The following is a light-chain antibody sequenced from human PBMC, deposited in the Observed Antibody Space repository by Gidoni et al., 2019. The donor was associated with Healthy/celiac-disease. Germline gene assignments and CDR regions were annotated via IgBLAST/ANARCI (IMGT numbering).Light chain of an antibody. Sequence: QMTQSPSTLSASVGDRVTITCRASQSISTWLAWYQQKPGKAPKLLIYDASSLESGVPPRFSGSGSGTEFTLTISSLQADDFATYYCQQYNSYSPTFGQGTKLEIK. J-gene: IGKJ2*01. CDR3: QQYNSYSPT. CDR1: QSISTW. CDR2: DAS. V-gene: IGKV1-5*01.